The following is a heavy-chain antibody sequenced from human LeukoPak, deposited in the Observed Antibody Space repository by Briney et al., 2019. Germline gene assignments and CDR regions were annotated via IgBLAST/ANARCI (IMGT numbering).Heavy chain of an antibody. CDR3: ARPYSSTWSGVGY. D-gene: IGHD6-13*01. CDR1: GFTFSGFS. Sequence: GGSLRLSCAASGFTFSGFSMTWVRQAPGKGLEWVSYISSSSSTVSYADSVKGRFTISRDNAKNSLYLQMNSLRAEDTAVYYCARPYSSTWSGVGYWGQGTLVIVSS. CDR2: ISSSSSTV. V-gene: IGHV3-48*01. J-gene: IGHJ4*02.